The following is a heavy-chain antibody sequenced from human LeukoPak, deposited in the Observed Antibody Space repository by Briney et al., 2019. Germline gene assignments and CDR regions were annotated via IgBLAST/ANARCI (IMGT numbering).Heavy chain of an antibody. D-gene: IGHD3-10*01. CDR2: IDWDDDK. V-gene: IGHV2-70*01. Sequence: SGPTLVNPTQTLTLTCTFSGFSLSTSGMCVSWIRQPPVKALEWLALIDWDDDKYYSTSLKTRLTISKDTSKNQVVLTMTNMDPVDTATYYCARIPRYYYGSGSYFDYWGQGTLVTVSS. CDR3: ARIPRYYYGSGSYFDY. J-gene: IGHJ4*02. CDR1: GFSLSTSGMC.